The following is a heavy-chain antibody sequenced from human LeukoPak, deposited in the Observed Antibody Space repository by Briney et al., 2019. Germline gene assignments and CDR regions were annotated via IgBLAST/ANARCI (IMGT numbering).Heavy chain of an antibody. CDR1: GFSFSAYW. Sequence: GGSLRLYCSASGFSFSAYWMTWVRQAPGTGLEWVANINPAGSETYYVDPVKGRFSISRDNARNLVYLLMNSLRAEDTAVYLCARFGYVAAVDVWGQGTPVTVSS. V-gene: IGHV3-7*01. CDR2: INPAGSET. CDR3: ARFGYVAAVDV. D-gene: IGHD2-15*01. J-gene: IGHJ4*02.